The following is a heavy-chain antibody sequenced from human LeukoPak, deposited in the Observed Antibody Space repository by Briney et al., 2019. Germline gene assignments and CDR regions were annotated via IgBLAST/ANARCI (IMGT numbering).Heavy chain of an antibody. Sequence: SETLSLTCTVSGGSINNYYWNWIRQPPGKGLEWIGYIYYSGSPNYNPSPKSRVTISKDTSKNQFSLKLNSVTAADTAVYYCARVFGYEYYYMDVWGKGTTVTVSS. CDR3: ARVFGYEYYYMDV. V-gene: IGHV4-59*01. CDR2: IYYSGSP. J-gene: IGHJ6*03. D-gene: IGHD5-18*01. CDR1: GGSINNYY.